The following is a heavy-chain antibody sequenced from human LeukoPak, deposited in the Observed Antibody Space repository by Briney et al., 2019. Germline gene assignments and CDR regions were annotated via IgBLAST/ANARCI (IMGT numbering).Heavy chain of an antibody. CDR1: GLTFSNYA. J-gene: IGHJ4*02. D-gene: IGHD5-18*01. CDR3: ARDGDGLDTGDY. Sequence: GGSLRLSCAATGLTFSNYAMSWVRQAPGKGLEWVSAISGSDGNTYYADSVKGRFTISRDNSRDTLYLQMNSLRAEDTAVYYCARDGDGLDTGDYRGQGTLVTVSS. CDR2: ISGSDGNT. V-gene: IGHV3-23*01.